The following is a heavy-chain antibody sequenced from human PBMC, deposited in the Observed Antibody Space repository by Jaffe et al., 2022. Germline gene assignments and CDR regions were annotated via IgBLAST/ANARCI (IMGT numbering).Heavy chain of an antibody. CDR1: GFTFNSYD. J-gene: IGHJ3*02. D-gene: IGHD3-10*01. V-gene: IGHV3-30*02. CDR2: IRYDTSYT. CDR3: ATEGGRGIISDAFEI. Sequence: QVQLVESGGGVVQPGGSLRLSCAASGFTFNSYDMHWVRQAPGKGLEWVAFIRYDTSYTYCADSVKGRFTISRDNFKNTLYLQMNSLRAEDTAVYYCATEGGRGIISDAFEIWGQGTMVTVSS.